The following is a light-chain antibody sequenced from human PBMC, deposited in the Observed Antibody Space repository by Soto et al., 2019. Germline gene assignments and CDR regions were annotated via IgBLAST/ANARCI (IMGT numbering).Light chain of an antibody. J-gene: IGKJ4*01. CDR1: QSVSSSY. CDR3: QQYDSSPLA. CDR2: GAS. V-gene: IGKV3-20*01. Sequence: EIVLTQSPGTLSLSPGERDTVSCRASQSVSSSYLAWYQQKPGQAPRLLIYGASSRATGIPDRFSGSGSGTDVTLTISRLESEDFAVYYCQQYDSSPLAFGGGTKVDIK.